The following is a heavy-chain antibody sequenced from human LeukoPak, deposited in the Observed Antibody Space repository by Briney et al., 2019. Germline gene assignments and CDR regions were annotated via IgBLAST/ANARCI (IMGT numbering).Heavy chain of an antibody. CDR1: GYTFTNYG. Sequence: ASVKVSCKASGYTFTNYGISWVRQAPGQGLEWMGWINPNSGGTNYAQKFQGRVTLTRDTSISTAYMELSRLRSDDTAVYYCARGIYDSSDFEYFQDWGQGTLVTVSS. CDR3: ARGIYDSSDFEYFQD. J-gene: IGHJ1*01. D-gene: IGHD3-22*01. V-gene: IGHV1-2*02. CDR2: INPNSGGT.